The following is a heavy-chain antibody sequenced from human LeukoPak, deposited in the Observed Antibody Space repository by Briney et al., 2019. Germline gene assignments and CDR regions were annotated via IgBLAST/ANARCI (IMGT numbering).Heavy chain of an antibody. J-gene: IGHJ6*03. D-gene: IGHD6-13*01. V-gene: IGHV4-61*02. Sequence: SETLSLTCTVSGASISSGSYSWSWIRQPAGKGLEWIGRIYNSGSTNYNPSLKSRVTISVDTSKNQFSLKLSSVTAADTAVYYCARGIDSSWYGYYYYYYYMDVWGKGTTVTVSS. CDR3: ARGIDSSWYGYYYYYYYMDV. CDR2: IYNSGST. CDR1: GASISSGSYS.